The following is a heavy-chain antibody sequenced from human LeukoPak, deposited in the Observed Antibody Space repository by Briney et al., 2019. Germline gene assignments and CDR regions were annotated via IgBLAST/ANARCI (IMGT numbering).Heavy chain of an antibody. D-gene: IGHD5-12*01. J-gene: IGHJ4*02. CDR2: ISSSSSTI. CDR1: GFTFRSYS. CDR3: ARDLGGYDSAG. Sequence: PGGSLRLSCAASGFTFRSYSMNWVRQAPGKGLEWVSYISSSSSTIYYADSVKGRFTISRDNAKNSLYLQMNSLRAEDTAVYYCARDLGGYDSAGWGQGTLVTVSS. V-gene: IGHV3-48*01.